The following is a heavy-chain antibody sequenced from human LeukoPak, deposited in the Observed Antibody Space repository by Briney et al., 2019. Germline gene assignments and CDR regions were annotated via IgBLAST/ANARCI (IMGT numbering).Heavy chain of an antibody. V-gene: IGHV3-30*18. CDR1: GFTLSDYG. J-gene: IGHJ6*02. D-gene: IGHD6-13*01. CDR2: ISYDGSNNK. CDR3: AKDRIPASGNLMGV. Sequence: GGSLRLSCAASGFTLSDYGMHWVRQAPGRGLEWVALISYDGSNNKYYIDSVKGRFTISRDNSKNTMYLQMDSLRAEDTAVYYCAKDRIPASGNLMGVWGQGTTVTVSS.